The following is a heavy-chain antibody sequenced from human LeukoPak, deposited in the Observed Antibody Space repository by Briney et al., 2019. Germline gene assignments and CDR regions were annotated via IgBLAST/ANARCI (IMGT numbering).Heavy chain of an antibody. V-gene: IGHV3-7*01. Sequence: PGGSLRLSCAASGFTISSYWTSWVRQAPGKGLEWVANIKQDGSEKYYVDSVKGRFTISRDNAKNSLYLQMNSLRAEDTAVYYCARFIAAPYYFDYWGRGTLVTVSS. CDR1: GFTISSYW. D-gene: IGHD6-13*01. CDR3: ARFIAAPYYFDY. J-gene: IGHJ4*02. CDR2: IKQDGSEK.